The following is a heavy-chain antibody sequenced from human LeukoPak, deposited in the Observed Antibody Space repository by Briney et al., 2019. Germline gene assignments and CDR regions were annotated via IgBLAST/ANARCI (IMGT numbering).Heavy chain of an antibody. CDR3: ARDLPDY. Sequence: PGGSLRLSCAGSGFIFSRYWMSWVRQAPGKGREWVANINQDGSEKYYVDSVNGRFTISRDNAKNSLYLQMNNLRAEDSAVSYCARDLPDYWGQGTLVTVSS. V-gene: IGHV3-7*01. J-gene: IGHJ4*02. CDR1: GFIFSRYW. CDR2: INQDGSEK.